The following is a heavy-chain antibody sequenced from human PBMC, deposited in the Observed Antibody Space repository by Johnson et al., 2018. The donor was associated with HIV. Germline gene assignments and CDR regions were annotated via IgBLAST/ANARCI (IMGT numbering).Heavy chain of an antibody. CDR3: AREDQNWNYDHAFDI. D-gene: IGHD1-7*01. CDR2: ISYDGSNK. J-gene: IGHJ3*02. V-gene: IGHV3-30*04. CDR1: GFTFSSYA. Sequence: QVQLVESGGGVVQPGRSLRLSCAASGFTFSSYAMHWVRQAPGKGLEWVAVISYDGSNKYYADSVQGRFTISRDNSKNTLYLQMNSLRAEDTAVYYCAREDQNWNYDHAFDIWGQGTMVTVSS.